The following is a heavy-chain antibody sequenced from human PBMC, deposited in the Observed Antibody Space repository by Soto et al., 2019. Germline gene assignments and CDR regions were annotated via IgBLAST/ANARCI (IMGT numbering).Heavy chain of an antibody. CDR2: MNPGSGDT. CDR1: GYSFTNND. J-gene: IGHJ5*02. D-gene: IGHD3-16*01. CDR3: ARMATFGSLNWFDP. Sequence: QVQLVQSGAEVKKSGASVKISCKASGYSFTNNDVSWVRQATGQGLEWMGWMNPGSGDTGYAQKFQGRVTMTRDISIATAYMELSSLRSDDTAIYYCARMATFGSLNWFDPWGQGTLVTVSS. V-gene: IGHV1-8*01.